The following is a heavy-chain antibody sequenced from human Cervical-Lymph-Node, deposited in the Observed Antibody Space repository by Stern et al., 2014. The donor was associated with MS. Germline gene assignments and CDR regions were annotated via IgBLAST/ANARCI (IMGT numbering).Heavy chain of an antibody. V-gene: IGHV3-23*04. D-gene: IGHD6-19*01. Sequence: EVQLVESGGGLVQPGGSLRLSCAASGFTFSSYAMSWVRQAPGKGLEWVSGISWSGSDTYYADSVKGRFTISRDNSKNTLYLQMNSLRDDDTAVYYCANSEYYRSAWYGVNYWGQGTLVTVSS. CDR2: ISWSGSDT. CDR1: GFTFSSYA. CDR3: ANSEYYRSAWYGVNY. J-gene: IGHJ4*02.